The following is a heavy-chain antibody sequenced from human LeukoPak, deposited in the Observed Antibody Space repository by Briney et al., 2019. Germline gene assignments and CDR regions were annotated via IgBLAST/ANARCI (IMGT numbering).Heavy chain of an antibody. CDR3: ARDLTRRNWFDP. CDR2: IYNSRST. Sequence: SETLSLTCTGSGGSISSYYWSWIRQPPGKGPEWIGYIYNSRSTNYNPSLKSRVTISVDTSKNQYSLKLSSVTAADTAVYSCARDLTRRNWFDPWGPGTLVTVSS. V-gene: IGHV4-59*01. CDR1: GGSISSYY. J-gene: IGHJ5*02.